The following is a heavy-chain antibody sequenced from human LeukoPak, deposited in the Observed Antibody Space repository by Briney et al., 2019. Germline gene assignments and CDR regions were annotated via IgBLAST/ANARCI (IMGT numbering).Heavy chain of an antibody. D-gene: IGHD4-4*01. CDR2: IYYSGST. J-gene: IGHJ5*02. CDR3: ARAVSVDYTYLYGVGWFDP. Sequence: SETLSLTCTVSGGSISSGGYYWSWIRQHPGKGLEWIGYIYYSGSTYYNPSLKSRVTISVDMSKNQFSLKLSSVTAADTAVYYCARAVSVDYTYLYGVGWFDPWGQGTLVTVSS. V-gene: IGHV4-31*03. CDR1: GGSISSGGYY.